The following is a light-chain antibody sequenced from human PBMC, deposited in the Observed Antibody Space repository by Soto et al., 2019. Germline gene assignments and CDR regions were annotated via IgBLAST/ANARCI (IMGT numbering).Light chain of an antibody. CDR2: GAS. J-gene: IGKJ1*01. Sequence: EIVVTQSPATLSVSPGGRATLSCRASQSVSSNLAWYQQKPGQAPRLLISGASTRATGIPARFSGSGSGTEFTLTITSLQSEDFAVYYCQQYNAWPRTFGQGTKVEIK. CDR3: QQYNAWPRT. CDR1: QSVSSN. V-gene: IGKV3-15*01.